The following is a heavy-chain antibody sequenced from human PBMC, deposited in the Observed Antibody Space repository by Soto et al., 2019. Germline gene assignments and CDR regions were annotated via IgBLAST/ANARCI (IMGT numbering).Heavy chain of an antibody. CDR3: AKGPVTKPNWFDP. CDR1: GFTFSSYA. Sequence: GGSLRLSCEASGFTFSSYAMSWVRQAPGKGLEWVSGISDSGGSTYYTNSVKGRFTISRDNSNNTLYLQMSSLRADDTAVYYCAKGPVTKPNWFDPWGQGTLVTVSS. D-gene: IGHD4-17*01. CDR2: ISDSGGST. J-gene: IGHJ5*02. V-gene: IGHV3-23*01.